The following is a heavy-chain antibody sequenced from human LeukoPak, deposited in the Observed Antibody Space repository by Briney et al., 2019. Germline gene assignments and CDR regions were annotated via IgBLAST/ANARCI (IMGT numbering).Heavy chain of an antibody. Sequence: SVKVSCKASGGTFSSYAISWVRQAPGQGLEWMGGIIPIFGTANYAQKFQGRVTITTDESTSTAYMELSSLRSEDTAVHYCASAPNRIAADGNLYYYYMDVWGKGTTVTVSS. J-gene: IGHJ6*03. CDR3: ASAPNRIAADGNLYYYYMDV. V-gene: IGHV1-69*05. CDR2: IIPIFGTA. D-gene: IGHD6-13*01. CDR1: GGTFSSYA.